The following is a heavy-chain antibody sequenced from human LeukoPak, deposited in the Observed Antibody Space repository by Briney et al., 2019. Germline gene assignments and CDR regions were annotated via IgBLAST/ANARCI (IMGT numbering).Heavy chain of an antibody. J-gene: IGHJ4*02. D-gene: IGHD2-15*01. CDR2: ISGSGGST. CDR1: GFTFSSYA. Sequence: PGGSLRLSCAASGFTFSSYAMSWVRQAPGKGLEWVSAISGSGGSTYYADSVKGRFTISRGNSKNTLYLQMNSLRAEDTAVYYCAREGYCSGGSCWYYFDYWSQGTLVTVSS. CDR3: AREGYCSGGSCWYYFDY. V-gene: IGHV3-23*01.